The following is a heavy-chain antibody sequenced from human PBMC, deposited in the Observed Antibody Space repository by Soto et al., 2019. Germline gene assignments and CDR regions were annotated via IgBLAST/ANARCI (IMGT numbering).Heavy chain of an antibody. CDR3: ARMTVRYCSGGSCYPSFSYYGMDV. CDR2: INHSGST. J-gene: IGHJ6*02. V-gene: IGHV4-34*01. D-gene: IGHD2-15*01. CDR1: GGSFRGYY. Sequence: XATLSLTCAVYGGSFRGYYWSWIRQPPGKGLEWIGEINHSGSTNYNPSLKSRVTISVDTSKNQFSLKLSSVTAADTAVYYCARMTVRYCSGGSCYPSFSYYGMDVWGQGTTVTVSS.